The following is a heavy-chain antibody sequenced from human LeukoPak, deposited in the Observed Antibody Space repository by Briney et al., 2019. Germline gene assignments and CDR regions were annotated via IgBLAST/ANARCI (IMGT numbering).Heavy chain of an antibody. CDR2: ISGSNDNT. Sequence: PGXSLRLSCAASGFTFSTYGMSWVRQAPGKGVEWVSTISGSNDNTYYADSVKGRFTISRDISKNTLYLQMNSLRAEDTAVYYCAKDLQYNNWYFTYWGQGTLVTVSS. CDR3: AKDLQYNNWYFTY. V-gene: IGHV3-23*01. CDR1: GFTFSTYG. D-gene: IGHD1-1*01. J-gene: IGHJ4*02.